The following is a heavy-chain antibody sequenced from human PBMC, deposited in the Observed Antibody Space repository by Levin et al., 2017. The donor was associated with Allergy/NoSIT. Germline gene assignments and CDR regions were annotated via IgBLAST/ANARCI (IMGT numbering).Heavy chain of an antibody. J-gene: IGHJ6*02. D-gene: IGHD2-15*01. CDR3: ARDQRYCSGGSCYYYYYYGMDV. CDR2: IIPILGIA. Sequence: PLASVKVSCKASGGTFSSYTISWVRQAPGQGLEWMGRIIPILGIANYAQKFQGRVTITADKSTSTAYMELSSLRSEDTAVYYCARDQRYCSGGSCYYYYYYGMDVWGQGTTVTVSS. V-gene: IGHV1-69*04. CDR1: GGTFSSYT.